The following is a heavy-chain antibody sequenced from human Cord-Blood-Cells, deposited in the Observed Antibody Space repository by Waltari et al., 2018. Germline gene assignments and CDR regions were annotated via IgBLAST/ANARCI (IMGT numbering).Heavy chain of an antibody. V-gene: IGHV4-61*09. D-gene: IGHD5-18*01. Sequence: QVQLQESGPGLVKPSQTLSLTCTVSGGSISSGSYYWSWIRQPAGKGLEWIGYIYTSGSTNYNPSLKSRVTISVDTSKNQFSLKLSSVTAADTAVYHCASSYGSYYYYYGMDVWGQGTTVTVSS. CDR1: GGSISSGSYY. J-gene: IGHJ6*02. CDR3: ASSYGSYYYYYGMDV. CDR2: IYTSGST.